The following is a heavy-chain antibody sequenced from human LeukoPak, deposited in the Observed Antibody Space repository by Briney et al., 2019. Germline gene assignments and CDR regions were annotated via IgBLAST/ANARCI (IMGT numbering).Heavy chain of an antibody. V-gene: IGHV3-30-3*01. Sequence: GGSLRLSCAASGFTFSSYAMHWVRQAPGKGLEWVAVISYDGSNKYYADSVKGRFTISRDNSKNTLYLQMNSLRAEDTAVYYCARAIAAAGTDYYYYYGMDVWGQGTTVTVSS. CDR3: ARAIAAAGTDYYYYYGMDV. J-gene: IGHJ6*02. CDR1: GFTFSSYA. D-gene: IGHD6-13*01. CDR2: ISYDGSNK.